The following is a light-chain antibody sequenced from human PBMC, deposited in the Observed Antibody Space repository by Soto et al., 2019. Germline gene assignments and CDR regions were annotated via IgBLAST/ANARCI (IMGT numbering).Light chain of an antibody. CDR2: TAS. CDR1: QSISSW. J-gene: IGKJ1*01. CDR3: QQFNTYPWT. V-gene: IGKV1-5*01. Sequence: DIHMSQSPSTLSASVGDRVIITFRASQSISSWLAWYQQKPGKAPKPLIYTASTLQSGVPSRFSGSGAGAEFTLTITGLQPEDFATYFCQQFNTYPWTFGQGTKVDI.